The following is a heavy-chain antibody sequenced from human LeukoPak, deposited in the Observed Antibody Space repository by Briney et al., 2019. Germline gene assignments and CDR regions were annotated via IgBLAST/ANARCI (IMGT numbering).Heavy chain of an antibody. J-gene: IGHJ3*02. Sequence: SETLSLTCTVSGDXISSYHCSWIRQPPGKGLEWIGYISYRGSTNYNPSLKSRVTISVDTSKNQFSLKVSSLSAADTAVYYCAGSSAFDAFDIWGQGTMVTVSS. CDR1: GDXISSYH. CDR2: ISYRGST. CDR3: AGSSAFDAFDI. D-gene: IGHD3-22*01. V-gene: IGHV4-59*08.